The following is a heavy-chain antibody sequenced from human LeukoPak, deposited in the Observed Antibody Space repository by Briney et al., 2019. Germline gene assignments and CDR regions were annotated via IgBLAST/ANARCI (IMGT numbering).Heavy chain of an antibody. Sequence: PGGSLRLSCAASGFTFSSYWMSWVRQAPGKGLEWVANIKHDGSEKYYVDSVKGRFTISRDNAKSSLYLQMNSLRAEDTAVYYCARGPQGYCSSNSCSFDYWGQGTLVTVSS. V-gene: IGHV3-7*01. CDR2: IKHDGSEK. CDR1: GFTFSSYW. J-gene: IGHJ4*02. CDR3: ARGPQGYCSSNSCSFDY. D-gene: IGHD2-2*01.